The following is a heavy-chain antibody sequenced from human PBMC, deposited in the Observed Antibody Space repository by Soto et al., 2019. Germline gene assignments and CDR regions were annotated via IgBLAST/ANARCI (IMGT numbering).Heavy chain of an antibody. CDR2: IIPRFGTA. J-gene: IGHJ4*02. CDR1: GGTFSGYA. CDR3: AKVKYDSSGYYRNFDY. D-gene: IGHD3-22*01. V-gene: IGHV1-69*13. Sequence: SVKVSCKASGGTFSGYAISWVQQAPGQGLEWVGGIIPRFGTANYAQKFQGRVTITADESTSTAYMELSSLRSEDTAMYYCAKVKYDSSGYYRNFDYWGQGTLVTVSS.